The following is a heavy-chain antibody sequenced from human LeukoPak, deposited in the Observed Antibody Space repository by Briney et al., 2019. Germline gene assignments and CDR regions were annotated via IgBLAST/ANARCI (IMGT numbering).Heavy chain of an antibody. CDR1: GFTFSSYA. D-gene: IGHD2-15*01. J-gene: IGHJ6*02. CDR2: ISYDGSNK. Sequence: GGSLRLSCAASGFTFSSYAMPWVRRAPGKGLEWVAVISYDGSNKYYADSVKGRFTISRDNSKNTLYLQMNSLRAEDTAVYYCAREYCSGGSCYSNYYYGMDVWGQGTTVTVSS. CDR3: AREYCSGGSCYSNYYYGMDV. V-gene: IGHV3-30-3*01.